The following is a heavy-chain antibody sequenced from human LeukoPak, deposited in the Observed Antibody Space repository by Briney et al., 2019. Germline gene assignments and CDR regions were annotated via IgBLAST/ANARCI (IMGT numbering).Heavy chain of an antibody. Sequence: GGSLRLSCAASGFTFSSYGMHWVRQAPGKGLEWVAFIRYDGSNKYYADSVEGRFTISRDNSKNTLYLQMNSLRAEDTAVYYCAKVPRRDFWSDYEPSTGPVRGYWGQGTLVTVSS. CDR1: GFTFSSYG. CDR2: IRYDGSNK. J-gene: IGHJ4*02. D-gene: IGHD3-3*01. CDR3: AKVPRRDFWSDYEPSTGPVRGY. V-gene: IGHV3-30*02.